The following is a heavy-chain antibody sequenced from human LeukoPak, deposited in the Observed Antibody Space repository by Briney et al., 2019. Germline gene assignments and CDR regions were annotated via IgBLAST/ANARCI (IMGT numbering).Heavy chain of an antibody. Sequence: ASVKVSCKASGYAFTGYYMHWVRQAPGQGLEWMRWINPNSGGTNYAQKFQGRVTMTRDTSISTAYMELSRLRSDDTAVYYCARDLGVTIFHWFDPWGQGTLVTVSS. J-gene: IGHJ5*02. V-gene: IGHV1-2*02. CDR1: GYAFTGYY. D-gene: IGHD3-3*01. CDR2: INPNSGGT. CDR3: ARDLGVTIFHWFDP.